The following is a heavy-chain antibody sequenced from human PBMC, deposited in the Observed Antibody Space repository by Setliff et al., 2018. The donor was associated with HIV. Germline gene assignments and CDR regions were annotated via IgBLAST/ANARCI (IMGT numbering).Heavy chain of an antibody. CDR2: LYASGST. Sequence: SETLSLTCSVSGDSTSKYSWVWIRKPAGKGLEWIGRLYASGSTNYNPSLKSRVTILVDTSKNQVSLKVTFVTTANTAVYYCARGWGDHSFDYWGQGALVTVSS. CDR3: ARGWGDHSFDY. J-gene: IGHJ4*02. V-gene: IGHV4-4*07. D-gene: IGHD2-21*02. CDR1: GDSTSKYS.